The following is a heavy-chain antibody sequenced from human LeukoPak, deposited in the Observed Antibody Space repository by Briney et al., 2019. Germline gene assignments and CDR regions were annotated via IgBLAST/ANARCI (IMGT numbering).Heavy chain of an antibody. CDR3: AKAIVGREDY. V-gene: IGHV3-30*18. CDR2: ISYDGSNK. CDR1: GFTFSSYG. Sequence: PGGSLRLSCAASGFTFSSYGMHWVRQAPGKGLEWVAVISYDGSNKYYADSVKGRFTISRDNSKNTLYLQMNSLRAEDTAVYYCAKAIVGREDYWGQGTLVTVSS. J-gene: IGHJ4*02. D-gene: IGHD1-26*01.